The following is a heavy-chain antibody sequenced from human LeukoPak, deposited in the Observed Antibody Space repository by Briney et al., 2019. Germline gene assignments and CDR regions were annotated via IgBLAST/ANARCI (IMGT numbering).Heavy chain of an antibody. D-gene: IGHD3-10*01. CDR1: GGSFSGYY. Sequence: PSETLSLTCAVYGGSFSGYYWSWIRQPPGKGLEWIGEINHSGSTNYNPSLKSRVTISVDTSKNQFSLKLSSVTAADTAVYYCARLIRRFGVFNWFDPWGQGTLVTVSS. J-gene: IGHJ5*02. CDR3: ARLIRRFGVFNWFDP. CDR2: INHSGST. V-gene: IGHV4-34*01.